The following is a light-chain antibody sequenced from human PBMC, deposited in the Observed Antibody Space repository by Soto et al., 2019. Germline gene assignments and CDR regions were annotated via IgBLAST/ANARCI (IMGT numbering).Light chain of an antibody. CDR1: QSVSSN. V-gene: IGKV3-15*01. Sequence: EIVMTQSPATLSVSPGEGATLSCRASQSVSSNLAWYQQRPGQVPRLLIYGTSTRATGIPARFSGSGSGTEFTLTISSLQSEDFGVYYWQQYDKWLAITFGQGTRLEIK. CDR3: QQYDKWLAIT. CDR2: GTS. J-gene: IGKJ5*01.